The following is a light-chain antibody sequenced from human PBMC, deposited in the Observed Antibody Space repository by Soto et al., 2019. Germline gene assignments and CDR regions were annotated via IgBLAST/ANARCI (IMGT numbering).Light chain of an antibody. CDR3: QQYYSYPPT. Sequence: DILMTQSPSTLSGSVGDRVTITCRASQTISSWLAWYQQKPGKAPKLLIYKAPTLKSGVPSRFSGSGSGTDFTLTISCLQSEDFATYYCQQYYSYPPTFGQGTKVDIK. CDR1: QTISSW. V-gene: IGKV1-5*03. J-gene: IGKJ1*01. CDR2: KAP.